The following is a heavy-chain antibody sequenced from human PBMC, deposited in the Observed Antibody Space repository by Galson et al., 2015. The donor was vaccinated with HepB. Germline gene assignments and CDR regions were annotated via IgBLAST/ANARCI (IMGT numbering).Heavy chain of an antibody. V-gene: IGHV3-48*01. D-gene: IGHD2-15*01. Sequence: SLRLSCAASGFTFNNYAMNWVRQAPGKGLEWVSYISSSGTTIYYADSVKGRFTISRDDARNSLYLQMNSLRAEDTAVFYCARGSPFSQHYFHYWGQGALVTVST. J-gene: IGHJ4*02. CDR2: ISSSGTTI. CDR1: GFTFNNYA. CDR3: ARGSPFSQHYFHY.